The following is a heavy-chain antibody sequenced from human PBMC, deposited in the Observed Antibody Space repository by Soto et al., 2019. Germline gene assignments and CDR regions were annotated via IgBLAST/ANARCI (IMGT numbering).Heavy chain of an antibody. CDR2: ISGSGGST. D-gene: IGHD1-26*01. V-gene: IGHV3-23*01. CDR3: AKEHGSYYNGGFDY. Sequence: EVQLLESGGGLVQPGGSLRLSCAASGFTFSSYAMSWVRQAPGKGLEWVSAISGSGGSTYYADSVKGRFTISRDNSKTTRYLQMNSLRAEDRAVYYCAKEHGSYYNGGFDYWGQGTLVTVSS. CDR1: GFTFSSYA. J-gene: IGHJ4*02.